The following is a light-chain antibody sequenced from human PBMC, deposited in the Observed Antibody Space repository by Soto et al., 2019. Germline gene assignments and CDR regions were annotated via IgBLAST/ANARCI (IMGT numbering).Light chain of an antibody. CDR2: GAS. V-gene: IGKV3-20*01. CDR1: QNVDSTY. CDR3: QQYGSSPLT. J-gene: IGKJ4*01. Sequence: EIVLTQSPGTLSLSPGERATLSCRSSQNVDSTYLAWYQQKPGQAPRLLIYGASSRATDIPDRFSGSGSRTDFTLTISRLEPEDFAVYYCQQYGSSPLTFGGGTKVDI.